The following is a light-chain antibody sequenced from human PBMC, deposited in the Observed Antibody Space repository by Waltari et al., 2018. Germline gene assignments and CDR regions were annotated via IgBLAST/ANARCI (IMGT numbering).Light chain of an antibody. CDR3: SSYTSSSGGNYV. V-gene: IGLV2-14*01. CDR1: SSDIGDYNY. Sequence: QSALTQPASVSGSPGQSITISCTGTSSDIGDYNYVPWYQRVPGKAPKLIIYEVSARPSGVSNRFSGSKSGNTASLTISGLQAEDEADYFCSSYTSSSGGNYVFGTGTEVTVL. CDR2: EVS. J-gene: IGLJ1*01.